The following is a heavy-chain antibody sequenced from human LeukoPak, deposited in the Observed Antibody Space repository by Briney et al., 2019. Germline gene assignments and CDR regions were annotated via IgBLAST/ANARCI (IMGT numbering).Heavy chain of an antibody. J-gene: IGHJ3*02. Sequence: PSETLSLTCTVSGGSISSYYWSWIRQPPGKGLEWIGYIYYNGNTNYNPSLKSRATMSVDTSKNQFSLKLRSVTAADTAVYYCARGGSMISNSFDIWGQGTMVTVSS. D-gene: IGHD3/OR15-3a*01. V-gene: IGHV4-59*01. CDR2: IYYNGNT. CDR3: ARGGSMISNSFDI. CDR1: GGSISSYY.